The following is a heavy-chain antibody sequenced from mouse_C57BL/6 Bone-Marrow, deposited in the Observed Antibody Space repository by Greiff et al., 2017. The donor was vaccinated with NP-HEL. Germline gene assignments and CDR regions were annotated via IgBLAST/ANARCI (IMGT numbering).Heavy chain of an antibody. D-gene: IGHD2-4*01. Sequence: EVKLVESEGGLVQPGSSMKLSCTASGFTFSDYYMAWVRQVPEKGLEWVANIYYDGSSTYYLDSLKGRFTITGDNAKNILYLQMRSLRSEDTATYDCAREGGLRRRTYAMDYWGQGTAVTVSS. J-gene: IGHJ4*01. CDR2: IYYDGSST. CDR3: AREGGLRRRTYAMDY. V-gene: IGHV5-16*01. CDR1: GFTFSDYY.